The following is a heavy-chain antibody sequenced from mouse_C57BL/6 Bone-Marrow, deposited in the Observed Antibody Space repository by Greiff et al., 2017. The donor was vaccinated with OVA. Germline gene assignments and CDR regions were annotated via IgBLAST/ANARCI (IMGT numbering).Heavy chain of an antibody. D-gene: IGHD2-2*01. Sequence: LVESGAELARPGASVKLSCKASGYTFTSYGISWVKQRTGQGLEWIGEIYPRSGNTYYNEKFKGKATLTADKSSSTAYMELRSLTSEDSAVYFCAISTMVTTEGFAYWGQGTLVTVSA. V-gene: IGHV1-81*01. CDR2: IYPRSGNT. CDR3: AISTMVTTEGFAY. CDR1: GYTFTSYG. J-gene: IGHJ3*01.